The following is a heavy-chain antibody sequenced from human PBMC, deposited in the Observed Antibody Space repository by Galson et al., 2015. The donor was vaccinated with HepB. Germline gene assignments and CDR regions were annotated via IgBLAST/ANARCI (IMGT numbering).Heavy chain of an antibody. CDR1: GFTFSSYG. CDR3: AKDSTPFGHYGDYV. Sequence: SLRLSCAASGFTFSSYGMHWVRQAPGKGLEWVAVISYDGSNKYYADSVKGRFTISRDNSKNTLYLQMNSLRAENTAVYYCAKDSTPFGHYGDYVWGQGTLVTVSS. CDR2: ISYDGSNK. D-gene: IGHD4-17*01. J-gene: IGHJ4*02. V-gene: IGHV3-30*18.